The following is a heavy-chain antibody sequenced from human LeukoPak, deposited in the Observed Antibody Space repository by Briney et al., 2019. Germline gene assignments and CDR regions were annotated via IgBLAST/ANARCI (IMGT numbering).Heavy chain of an antibody. CDR2: IHPPDSHT. Sequence: GESLKISCQGSGYSFTSHWIGWVRQMPGQGLELMGIIHPPDSHTRYSPSFQGQVTISVDKSISTAYLQWSSLKASDSAMYYCAKQGGDSSSGNWQTLDNWGQGTLVTVSS. CDR1: GYSFTSHW. V-gene: IGHV5-51*01. J-gene: IGHJ4*02. D-gene: IGHD6-19*01. CDR3: AKQGGDSSSGNWQTLDN.